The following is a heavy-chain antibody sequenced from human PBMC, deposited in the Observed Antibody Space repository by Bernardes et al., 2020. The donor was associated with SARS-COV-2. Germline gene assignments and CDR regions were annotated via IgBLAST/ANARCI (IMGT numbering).Heavy chain of an antibody. J-gene: IGHJ4*02. D-gene: IGHD3-22*01. V-gene: IGHV4-59*08. CDR2: IYYSGST. CDR1: GGSISSYY. Sequence: SETLSLTCTVSGGSISSYYWSWIRQPPGKGLEWIGYIYYSGSTNYNPSLKSRVTISVDTSKNQFSLKLSSVTAADTAVYYCARRHRGSGYTLEFDYWGQGTLVTVSS. CDR3: ARRHRGSGYTLEFDY.